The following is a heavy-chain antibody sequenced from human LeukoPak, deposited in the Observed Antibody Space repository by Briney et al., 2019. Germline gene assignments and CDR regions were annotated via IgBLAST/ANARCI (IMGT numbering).Heavy chain of an antibody. CDR1: GGSFSGYY. CDR2: INHSGST. J-gene: IGHJ4*02. Sequence: SETLSLTCAVYGGSFSGYYWSWIRQPPGKGLEWIGEINHSGSTNYNPSLKRRVTISVDTSKNQFSLKLSSVTAADTAVYYCARGFPRYYGSGSSVYFDYWGQGTLVTVSS. CDR3: ARGFPRYYGSGSSVYFDY. D-gene: IGHD3-10*01. V-gene: IGHV4-34*01.